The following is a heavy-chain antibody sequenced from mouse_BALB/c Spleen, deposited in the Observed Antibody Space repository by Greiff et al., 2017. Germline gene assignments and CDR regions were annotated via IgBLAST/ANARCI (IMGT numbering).Heavy chain of an antibody. CDR2: IWAGGST. CDR3: ARDLGYDRYYAMDY. D-gene: IGHD2-14*01. V-gene: IGHV2-9*02. Sequence: QVQLKESGPGLVAPSQSLSITCTVSGFSFTSYGVHWVRQPPGKGLEWLGVIWAGGSTNYNSALMSRLSISKDNSKSQVFLKMNSLQTDDTAMYYCARDLGYDRYYAMDYWGQGTSVTVSS. J-gene: IGHJ4*01. CDR1: GFSFTSYG.